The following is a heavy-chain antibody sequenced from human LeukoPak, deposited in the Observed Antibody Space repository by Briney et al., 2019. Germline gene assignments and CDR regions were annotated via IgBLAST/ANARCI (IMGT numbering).Heavy chain of an antibody. CDR2: INPNSGGT. J-gene: IGHJ4*02. CDR1: GYTFTGYY. D-gene: IGHD2-2*01. V-gene: IGHV1-2*02. Sequence: GASVKVSCKASGYTFTGYYMHWVRQAPGQGLEWMGWINPNSGGTNYAQKFQGRVTMTRDTSNSTAYMELSRLRSDDTAVYYCARGEAVVVPAAMQNYWGQGTLVTVSS. CDR3: ARGEAVVVPAAMQNY.